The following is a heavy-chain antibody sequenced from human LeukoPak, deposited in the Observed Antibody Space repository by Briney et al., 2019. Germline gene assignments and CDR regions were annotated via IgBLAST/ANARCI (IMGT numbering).Heavy chain of an antibody. J-gene: IGHJ4*02. Sequence: PGVSLRLSCAASGFTVSSNYMSWVRQAPGKGLEWVSVIYSGGSTYYADSVKGRFTISRDNSKNTLYLQMNSLRAEDTDVYYCAIDGIYDYGDYGLVYWGQGTLVTVSS. D-gene: IGHD4-17*01. CDR2: IYSGGST. CDR1: GFTVSSNY. CDR3: AIDGIYDYGDYGLVY. V-gene: IGHV3-53*01.